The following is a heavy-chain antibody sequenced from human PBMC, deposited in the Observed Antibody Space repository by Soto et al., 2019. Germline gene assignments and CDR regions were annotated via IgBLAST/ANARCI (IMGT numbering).Heavy chain of an antibody. Sequence: GGSLRLSCAASGFTFSSYGMHWVRQAPGKGLEWVAVISYDGSNKYYADSVKGRFTISRDNSKNTLYLQMNSLRAEDTAVYYCAKDRRARITMVRGVIGGRFDYWGQGTLVTVSS. CDR2: ISYDGSNK. CDR3: AKDRRARITMVRGVIGGRFDY. CDR1: GFTFSSYG. D-gene: IGHD3-10*01. V-gene: IGHV3-30*18. J-gene: IGHJ4*02.